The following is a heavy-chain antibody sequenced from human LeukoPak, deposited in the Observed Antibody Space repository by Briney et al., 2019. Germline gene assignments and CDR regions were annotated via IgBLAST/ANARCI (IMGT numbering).Heavy chain of an antibody. V-gene: IGHV1-2*02. Sequence: ASVKVSCKASGYTFTGYYMHWVRQAPGQGLEWMGWINPNSGGTNYAQKFQGRVTMTRDTSISTAYMELSRLRSDDTAVYYCAKCSYTAMALYYFDYWGQGTLVTVSS. D-gene: IGHD5-18*01. CDR1: GYTFTGYY. CDR3: AKCSYTAMALYYFDY. CDR2: INPNSGGT. J-gene: IGHJ4*02.